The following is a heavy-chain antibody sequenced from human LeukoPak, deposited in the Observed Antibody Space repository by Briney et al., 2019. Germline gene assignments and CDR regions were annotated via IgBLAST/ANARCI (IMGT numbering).Heavy chain of an antibody. Sequence: PGGSLRLSCAASGFTFSSYAMNWVRQAPGKGLEWVSGISGSGGSTYYADSVKGRFTISRDNSKNTLYLQMGSLRTEDMAVYYCARDCYSGYGFNCPGDYWGQGTLVTVSS. J-gene: IGHJ4*02. D-gene: IGHD5-12*01. CDR1: GFTFSSYA. CDR2: ISGSGGST. V-gene: IGHV3-23*01. CDR3: ARDCYSGYGFNCPGDY.